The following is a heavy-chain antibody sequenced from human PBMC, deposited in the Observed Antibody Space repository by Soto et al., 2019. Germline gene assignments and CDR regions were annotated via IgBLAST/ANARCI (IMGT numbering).Heavy chain of an antibody. D-gene: IGHD6-6*01. Sequence: PGGSLRLSCAASGFTFSSYGMHWVRQAPGKGLEWVAVISYDGSNKYYADSVKGRFTISRDNSKNTLYLQMNSLRAEDTAVYYCAKEQQLGGGMFYYYYGMDVWSQGTTVTVSS. V-gene: IGHV3-30*18. CDR2: ISYDGSNK. J-gene: IGHJ6*02. CDR3: AKEQQLGGGMFYYYYGMDV. CDR1: GFTFSSYG.